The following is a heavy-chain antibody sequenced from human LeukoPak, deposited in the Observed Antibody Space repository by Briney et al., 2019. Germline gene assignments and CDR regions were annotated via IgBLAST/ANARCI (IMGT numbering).Heavy chain of an antibody. J-gene: IGHJ4*02. CDR3: ARDRGYYYDSSGQYYFDY. V-gene: IGHV3-20*04. Sequence: PGGSLRLSCAASGFTFDDYGMSWVRQAPGKGLEWVSGINWNGGSTGYADSVKGRFTISRDNAKNSLYLQMNSLRVEDTALYYCARDRGYYYDSSGQYYFDYWGQGTLVTVSS. CDR1: GFTFDDYG. CDR2: INWNGGST. D-gene: IGHD3-22*01.